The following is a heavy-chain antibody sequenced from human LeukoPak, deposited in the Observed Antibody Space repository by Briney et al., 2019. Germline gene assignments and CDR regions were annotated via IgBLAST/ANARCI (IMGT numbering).Heavy chain of an antibody. D-gene: IGHD3-10*01. CDR2: ISGSGGNT. Sequence: GGSLRLSCAVSGFTFSSYAMSWVRQAPGKGLEWVSGISGSGGNTYYAGSVKGRFTISRDNSKNTLYLQMNSLRAEDTAVYYCARWHYYGSGSYYYYYGIDVWGQGTTVTVSS. V-gene: IGHV3-23*01. CDR3: ARWHYYGSGSYYYYYGIDV. J-gene: IGHJ6*02. CDR1: GFTFSSYA.